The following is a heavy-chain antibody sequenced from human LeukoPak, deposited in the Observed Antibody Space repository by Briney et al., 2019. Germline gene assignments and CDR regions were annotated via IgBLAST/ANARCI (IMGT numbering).Heavy chain of an antibody. CDR3: ARDVGGIVGATPWGVGDY. J-gene: IGHJ4*02. CDR1: GFTFSSYA. Sequence: GRSLRLSCAASGFTFSSYAMHWVRQASGKGLEWVAVISYDGSNKYYADSVKGRFTISRDNSKNTLYLQMNSLRAEDTAVYYCARDVGGIVGATPWGVGDYWGQGTLVTVSS. V-gene: IGHV3-30-3*01. CDR2: ISYDGSNK. D-gene: IGHD1-26*01.